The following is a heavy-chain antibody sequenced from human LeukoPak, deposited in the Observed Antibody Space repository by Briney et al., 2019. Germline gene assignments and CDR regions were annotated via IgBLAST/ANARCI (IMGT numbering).Heavy chain of an antibody. J-gene: IGHJ4*02. CDR1: GFTFSNYA. D-gene: IGHD6-19*01. Sequence: GASLRLSCAASGFTFSNYAMSWVRQAPGKRLEWVSAILGSGGSTYYADSVKGRFTVSRDNSKNTLYLQMGSLRAEDMAVYYCARGATYSSGWYYFDYWGQGTLVTVSS. V-gene: IGHV3-23*01. CDR2: ILGSGGST. CDR3: ARGATYSSGWYYFDY.